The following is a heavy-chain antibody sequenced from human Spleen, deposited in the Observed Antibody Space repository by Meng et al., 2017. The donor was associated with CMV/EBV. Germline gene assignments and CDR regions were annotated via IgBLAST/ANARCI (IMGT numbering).Heavy chain of an antibody. CDR3: ATDSPVTRGYSFYV. CDR1: GYTFTGYY. D-gene: IGHD5-18*01. V-gene: IGHV1-2*02. J-gene: IGHJ6*02. CDR2: INPHSGGT. Sequence: ASVKVSCKASGYTFTGYYIHWVRQAPGQGLEWMGWINPHSGGTNSAQKFQGRVTMTRDTSISTAYMELSRLRSDDTAVYYCATDSPVTRGYSFYVWGQGTTVTVSS.